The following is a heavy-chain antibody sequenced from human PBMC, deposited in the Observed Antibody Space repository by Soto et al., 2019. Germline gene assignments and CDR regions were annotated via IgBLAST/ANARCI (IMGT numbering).Heavy chain of an antibody. Sequence: GGSLRLSCAASGFTVSNNYMSWVRQAPGKGLGWVSSVSKSDYTYYSDSVKGRFAISRDNAKNSVSLQMNTLRAEDTAVYYCAREDSKIIPAVSDFWGPGTLVTVSS. CDR2: VSKSDYT. CDR1: GFTVSNNY. CDR3: AREDSKIIPAVSDF. V-gene: IGHV3-11*04. J-gene: IGHJ4*02. D-gene: IGHD2-2*01.